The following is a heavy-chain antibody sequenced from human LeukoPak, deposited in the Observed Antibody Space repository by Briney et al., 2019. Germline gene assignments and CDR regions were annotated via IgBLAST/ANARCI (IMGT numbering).Heavy chain of an antibody. V-gene: IGHV3-21*01. CDR1: GFTFSSYS. CDR2: ISSSSSYI. Sequence: GGSLRLSCAASGFTFSSYSMSWVRQAPGKGLEWVSSISSSSSYIYYADSVKGRFTISRDNTKNSLYLQMNSLRAEDTAVYYCARANDNYYYYYMDVWGKGTTVTISS. D-gene: IGHD3-9*01. J-gene: IGHJ6*03. CDR3: ARANDNYYYYYMDV.